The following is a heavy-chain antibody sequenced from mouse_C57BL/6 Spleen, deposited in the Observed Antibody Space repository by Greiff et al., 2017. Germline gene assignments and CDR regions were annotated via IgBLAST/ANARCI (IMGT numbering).Heavy chain of an antibody. Sequence: EVQLQQSGPGLVKPSQSLSLTCSVTGYSITSGYYWNWIRQFPGNKLEWMGYISYDGSNNYNPSLKNRISITRDPSKNQFFLKLNSVTTEDTATYYCAREAGTREFYYFDYWGQGTTLTVSS. CDR3: AREAGTREFYYFDY. CDR1: GYSITSGYY. CDR2: ISYDGSN. V-gene: IGHV3-6*01. J-gene: IGHJ2*01. D-gene: IGHD4-1*01.